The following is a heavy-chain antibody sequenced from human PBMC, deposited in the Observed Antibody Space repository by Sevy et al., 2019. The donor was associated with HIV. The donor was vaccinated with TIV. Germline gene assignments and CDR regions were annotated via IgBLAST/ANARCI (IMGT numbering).Heavy chain of an antibody. D-gene: IGHD4-17*01. CDR3: ARASGTTCFDY. J-gene: IGHJ4*02. Sequence: GGSLRLSCAASGFTFSTYSMNWVRQAPGKGLEWVSYISSSSSTIYYADSVKGRFTISRDNAKNSLYLQMYSLRDEDTAVYYCARASGTTCFDYWGQGTLVTVSS. CDR2: ISSSSSTI. CDR1: GFTFSTYS. V-gene: IGHV3-48*02.